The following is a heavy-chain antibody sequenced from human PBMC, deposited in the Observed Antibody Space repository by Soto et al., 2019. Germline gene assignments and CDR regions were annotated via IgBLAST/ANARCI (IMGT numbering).Heavy chain of an antibody. Sequence: QLQLQESGSGLVRPSQTLSLTCAVSGGSISSGGYSWNWIRQPPGKGLEWIGYIYHSGSTLYNPSPKSRVTLSLDNPQTQFSLKLSSVTAADTAVYYCARDQLEGNWFDPWGQGTLVTVSS. V-gene: IGHV4-30-2*01. D-gene: IGHD1-1*01. CDR1: GGSISSGGYS. CDR2: IYHSGST. J-gene: IGHJ5*02. CDR3: ARDQLEGNWFDP.